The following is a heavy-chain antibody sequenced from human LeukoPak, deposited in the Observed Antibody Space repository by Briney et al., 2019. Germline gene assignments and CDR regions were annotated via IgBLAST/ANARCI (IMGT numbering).Heavy chain of an antibody. CDR2: IYSGGST. J-gene: IGHJ4*02. V-gene: IGHV3-53*01. CDR3: ASQYSKNYFDY. Sequence: GRSLRLSCAASGFTVSSNYMSWVRQAPGKGLEWVSVIYSGGSTYYADSVKGRFTISRDNSKNTLYLQMNSLRAEDTAVYYCASQYSKNYFDYWGQGTLVTVSS. CDR1: GFTVSSNY. D-gene: IGHD4-11*01.